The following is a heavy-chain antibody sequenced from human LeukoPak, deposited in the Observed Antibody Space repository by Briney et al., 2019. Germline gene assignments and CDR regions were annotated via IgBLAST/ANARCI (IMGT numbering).Heavy chain of an antibody. V-gene: IGHV3-33*06. CDR3: AKQYYDSSGYYYYYYYGMDV. CDR1: GFTFSSYG. D-gene: IGHD3-22*01. J-gene: IGHJ6*02. Sequence: PGRSLRLSCAASGFTFSSYGMLWVRQAPGKGLEWVAVIWYDGSNKYYADSVKGRFTISRDNSKNTLYLQMNSLRAEDTAVYYCAKQYYDSSGYYYYYYYGMDVWGQGTTVTVSS. CDR2: IWYDGSNK.